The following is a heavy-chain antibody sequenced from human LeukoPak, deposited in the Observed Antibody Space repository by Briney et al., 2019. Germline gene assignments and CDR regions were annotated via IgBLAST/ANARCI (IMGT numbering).Heavy chain of an antibody. J-gene: IGHJ4*02. CDR2: ITGSGGAT. CDR3: AKRGSDFRALEY. D-gene: IGHD3-3*01. CDR1: RFAFSDYV. Sequence: PGGSLRLSRAASRFAFSDYVMNWVRQPPGKGLEWVSSITGSGGATYYADSMKGRFTISRDNSKNTLYLQMTSLKAEDTAVYYCAKRGSDFRALEYWGQGTLVTVSS. V-gene: IGHV3-23*01.